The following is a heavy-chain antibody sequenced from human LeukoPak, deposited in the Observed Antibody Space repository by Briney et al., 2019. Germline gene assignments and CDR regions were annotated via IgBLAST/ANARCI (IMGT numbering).Heavy chain of an antibody. CDR3: TRVGGIHSGWSGAVDY. J-gene: IGHJ4*02. CDR2: IRSKAYGGTT. CDR1: GFTFGDYA. D-gene: IGHD6-19*01. V-gene: IGHV3-49*04. Sequence: GRSLRLSCTASGFTFGDYAMSWVRQAPGKGLEWVGFIRSKAYGGTTEYAASVKGRFTISRDDSKSIAYLQMNSLKTEDTAVYYCTRVGGIHSGWSGAVDYWGQGTLVTVSS.